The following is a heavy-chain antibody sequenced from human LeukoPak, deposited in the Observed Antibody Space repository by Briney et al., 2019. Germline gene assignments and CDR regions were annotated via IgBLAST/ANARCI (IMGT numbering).Heavy chain of an antibody. V-gene: IGHV4-38-2*02. CDR2: IYHSGST. D-gene: IGHD2-15*01. J-gene: IGHJ6*03. Sequence: SETLSLTCTVSGYSISSGYYWGWIRQPPGKGLEWIGSIYHSGSTYYNPSLKSRVTISVDTSKNQFSLKLSSVTAADTAVYYCARGYCSGGSCYSYYYYYYMDVWGKGTTVTVSS. CDR3: ARGYCSGGSCYSYYYYYYMDV. CDR1: GYSISSGYY.